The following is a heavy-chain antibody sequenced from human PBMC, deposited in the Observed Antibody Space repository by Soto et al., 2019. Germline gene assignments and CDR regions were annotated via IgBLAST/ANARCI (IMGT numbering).Heavy chain of an antibody. Sequence: SETLSLTCTVSSDSISSYYWIWIRQSPGEGLEWIGYTDYSGNTNYNPSLKSRVTISGDTSKNQFSLRLSSVTAADTAVYYCARAVGDPLYYLDYWGQGTLVTVSS. CDR1: SDSISSYY. V-gene: IGHV4-59*08. CDR3: ARAVGDPLYYLDY. CDR2: TDYSGNT. J-gene: IGHJ4*02. D-gene: IGHD6-19*01.